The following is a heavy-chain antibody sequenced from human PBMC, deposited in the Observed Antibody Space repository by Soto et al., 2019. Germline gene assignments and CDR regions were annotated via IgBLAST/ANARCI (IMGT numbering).Heavy chain of an antibody. CDR2: TSYGGSNK. CDR1: GFTFSNYG. CDR3: AKDREAYCGGDCSNYNYYGMDV. J-gene: IGHJ6*02. D-gene: IGHD2-21*02. Sequence: VQLVESGGGVVQPGRSLRLSCAASGFTFSNYGMHWVRQAPGKGLEWVAVTSYGGSNKYYADSVKGRFTISRDNSKNTLYLQMNSLGAEDTAVFYCAKDREAYCGGDCSNYNYYGMDVWGQGTTVTVSS. V-gene: IGHV3-30*18.